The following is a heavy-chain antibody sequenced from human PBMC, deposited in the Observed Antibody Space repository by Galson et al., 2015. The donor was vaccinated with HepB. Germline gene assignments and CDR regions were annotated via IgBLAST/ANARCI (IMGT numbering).Heavy chain of an antibody. V-gene: IGHV3-11*01. CDR1: GFTFSDYY. CDR2: ISSSGSTI. CDR3: ARDRPGGHYYDSSGLLDY. J-gene: IGHJ4*02. D-gene: IGHD3-22*01. Sequence: SLRLSCAASGFTFSDYYMSWIRQAPGKGLEWVSYISSSGSTIYYADSVKGRFTISRDNAKNSLYLQMNSLRAEDTAVYYCARDRPGGHYYDSSGLLDYGGQGTLVTVSS.